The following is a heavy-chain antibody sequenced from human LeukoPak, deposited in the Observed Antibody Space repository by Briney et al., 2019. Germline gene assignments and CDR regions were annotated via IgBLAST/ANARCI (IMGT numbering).Heavy chain of an antibody. V-gene: IGHV3-53*01. CDR2: IYSGGST. CDR3: ARGKYGGYFIDY. D-gene: IGHD5-12*01. J-gene: IGHJ4*02. Sequence: GGSLRLSCAASGFTVSSNYMSWVRQAPGKGLEWVSVIYSGGSTYYADSVKGRFTISRDNAKNTVYLQMNSLRAEDTAVYYCARGKYGGYFIDYWGQGTLVTVSS. CDR1: GFTVSSNY.